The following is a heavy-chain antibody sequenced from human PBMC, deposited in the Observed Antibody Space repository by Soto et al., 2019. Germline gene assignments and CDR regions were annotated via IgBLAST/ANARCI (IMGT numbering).Heavy chain of an antibody. V-gene: IGHV4-59*01. CDR1: GGSMRNYF. CDR3: ARAPRSGDCFDY. J-gene: IGHJ4*02. D-gene: IGHD3-10*01. CDR2: IHYSGTT. Sequence: SETLSLTCTVSGGSMRNYFWTWIRQPPGKGLEWIGYIHYSGTTSFFPSYNPSLRSRVTISEDTSKNQFSLKLLSVTPADTAVYFCARAPRSGDCFDYWGQGTLVTVSS.